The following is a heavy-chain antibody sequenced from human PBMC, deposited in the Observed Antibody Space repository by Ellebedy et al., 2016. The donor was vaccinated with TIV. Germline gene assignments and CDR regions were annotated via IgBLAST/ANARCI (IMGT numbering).Heavy chain of an antibody. J-gene: IGHJ4*02. V-gene: IGHV3-23*01. Sequence: GESLKISCAASGFTFSSYGMHWVRQAPGKGLEWVSVITGSGSYIYDADSVKGRFTISRDNSKNTVYLQMNSLRAEDTAVYYCAHIEGDYSDFCWGQGTLVTVSS. CDR2: ITGSGSYI. D-gene: IGHD4-11*01. CDR3: AHIEGDYSDFC. CDR1: GFTFSSYG.